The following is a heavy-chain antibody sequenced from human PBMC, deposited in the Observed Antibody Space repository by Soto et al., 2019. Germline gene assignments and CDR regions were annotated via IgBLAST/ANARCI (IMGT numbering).Heavy chain of an antibody. CDR3: ARDPRHCSGGSCYFYLYHYGMDV. Sequence: WGSLRLSCAASGFTFISYAIIFCRHAPLKWLEWVGVISYDGRDKYYADSMKGRVSISRDNSHNTLYLQMDSLRIEDTAVYYCARDPRHCSGGSCYFYLYHYGMDVWGQGTTVTVSS. V-gene: IGHV3-30*03. CDR1: GFTFISYA. D-gene: IGHD2-15*01. J-gene: IGHJ6*02. CDR2: ISYDGRDK.